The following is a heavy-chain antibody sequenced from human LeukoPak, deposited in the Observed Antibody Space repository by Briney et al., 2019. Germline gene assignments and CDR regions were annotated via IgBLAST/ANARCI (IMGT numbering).Heavy chain of an antibody. CDR1: GYTFTGCY. J-gene: IGHJ6*03. CDR2: INPNSDCT. CDR3: ATIYYYDSSGLAHDYYYYMDV. Sequence: ASVKDSCQASGYTFTGCYMHWVRQAPGQGLEWMGRINPNSDCTNKAHKFHCRLTMTRDNSISTAYMQLSRLRTDDTAVYYCATIYYYDSSGLAHDYYYYMDVWGKGTTVTVSS. D-gene: IGHD3-22*01. V-gene: IGHV1-2*06.